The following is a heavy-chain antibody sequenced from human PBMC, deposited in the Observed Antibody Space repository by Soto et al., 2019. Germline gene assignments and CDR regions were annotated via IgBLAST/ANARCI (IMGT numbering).Heavy chain of an antibody. V-gene: IGHV1-69*13. CDR3: ARGANDDDSSGYYYVLDY. J-gene: IGHJ4*02. Sequence: SVKVSCKASGGTFSSYAISWVRQAPGQGLEWMGGIIPIFGTANYAQKFQGRVTITADESTSTAYMELSSLRSEDTAVYYCARGANDDDSSGYYYVLDYWGQGTLVTVSS. CDR1: GGTFSSYA. D-gene: IGHD3-22*01. CDR2: IIPIFGTA.